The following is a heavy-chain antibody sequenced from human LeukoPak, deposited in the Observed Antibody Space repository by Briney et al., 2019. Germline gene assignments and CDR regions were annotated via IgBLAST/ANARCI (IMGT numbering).Heavy chain of an antibody. D-gene: IGHD1-26*01. CDR1: GGSISSSSYY. J-gene: IGHJ4*02. V-gene: IGHV4-39*01. CDR3: ASRWELRLFDY. Sequence: SETLSLTCTVSGGSISSSSYYWGWISQPPGKGLEWIGSIYYSGSTYYNPSLKSRVTISVDTSKNQFSLKLSSVTAADTAVYYCASRWELRLFDYWGQGTLVTVSS. CDR2: IYYSGST.